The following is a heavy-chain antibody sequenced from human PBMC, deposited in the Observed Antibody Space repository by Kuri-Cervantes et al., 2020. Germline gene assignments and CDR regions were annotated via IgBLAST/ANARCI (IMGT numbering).Heavy chain of an antibody. J-gene: IGHJ4*02. CDR1: GGSISSGTW. CDR3: ARLGITGTAGLFDY. V-gene: IGHV4-4*02. D-gene: IGHD1-20*01. Sequence: SETLSLTCAVSGGSISSGTWWTWVLQPPGKVLEWIGEVSHSGSANYNPSLKSRVTISVDTSKNQFSLKLSSVTAADTAVYYCARLGITGTAGLFDYWGQGTLVTVSS. CDR2: VSHSGSA.